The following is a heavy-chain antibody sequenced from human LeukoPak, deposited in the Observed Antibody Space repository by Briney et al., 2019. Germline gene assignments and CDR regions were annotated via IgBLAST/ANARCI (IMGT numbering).Heavy chain of an antibody. CDR2: INPNSGGT. CDR3: ARDQGTSWTEDY. V-gene: IGHV1-2*02. D-gene: IGHD2-2*01. J-gene: IGHJ4*02. Sequence: ASVKVSCKASGYTFTGYYMHWMRQAPGQGLEWMGWINPNSGGTNYAQKFQGRVTMTRDTSISTAYMELSRLRSDDTAVYYCARDQGTSWTEDYWGQGTLVTVSS. CDR1: GYTFTGYY.